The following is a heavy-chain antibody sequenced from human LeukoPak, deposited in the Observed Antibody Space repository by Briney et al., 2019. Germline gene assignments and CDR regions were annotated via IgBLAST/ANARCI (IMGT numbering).Heavy chain of an antibody. V-gene: IGHV3-72*01. CDR1: GFTVSDHY. J-gene: IGHJ3*02. CDR2: NRDKSKSYTT. D-gene: IGHD3-22*01. Sequence: GGSLRLSCVASGFTVSDHYIDWVRQAPGKGLEWVGRNRDKSKSYTTDYAASVRGRFTISRDDSKNSLYLQMYSLKTEDTAVYFCTRPSYYDSRGYSANGFDIWGQGTMVTVSS. CDR3: TRPSYYDSRGYSANGFDI.